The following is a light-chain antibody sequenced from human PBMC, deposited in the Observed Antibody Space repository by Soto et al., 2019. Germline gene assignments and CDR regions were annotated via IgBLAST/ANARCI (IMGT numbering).Light chain of an antibody. Sequence: EIVLTQSPATLSLSPGEGATLSCRASQTVNNDLAWYQQRPGQPPRLLVYDVSNRATGVPARFSGSGSGTDFTLTISSLEAEDFEIYYCQQRTSWPFTFGGGTKVESK. CDR2: DVS. V-gene: IGKV3-11*01. J-gene: IGKJ4*01. CDR3: QQRTSWPFT. CDR1: QTVNND.